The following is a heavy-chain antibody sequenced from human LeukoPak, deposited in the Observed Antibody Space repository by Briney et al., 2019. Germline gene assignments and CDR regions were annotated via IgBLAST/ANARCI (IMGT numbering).Heavy chain of an antibody. CDR3: ARDTYQPGRIDS. D-gene: IGHD1-14*01. V-gene: IGHV3-21*05. J-gene: IGHJ4*02. Sequence: GGALRLSCAASEFTFSLYAMNWVRQAPGKGLEWISYINDVSADIHYADSVKGRFTISRDNAKNTLYLQMSSLRAEDTAVYYCARDTYQPGRIDSWGQGTLVIVSS. CDR2: INDVSADI. CDR1: EFTFSLYA.